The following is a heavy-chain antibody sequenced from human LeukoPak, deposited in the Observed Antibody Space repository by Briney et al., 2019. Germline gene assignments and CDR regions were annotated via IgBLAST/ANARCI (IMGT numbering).Heavy chain of an antibody. D-gene: IGHD4-11*01. Sequence: GGSLRLSCAASGFTFNNYAMSWVRQAPGKGPEWVSVISGSGGSTYYADSVKGRFTISRDKSKNTLSLQMNSLRAEDTAVYYCAKDLTQSGYSNRDFQYWGQGTLVTVSS. CDR1: GFTFNNYA. CDR2: ISGSGGST. V-gene: IGHV3-23*01. J-gene: IGHJ1*01. CDR3: AKDLTQSGYSNRDFQY.